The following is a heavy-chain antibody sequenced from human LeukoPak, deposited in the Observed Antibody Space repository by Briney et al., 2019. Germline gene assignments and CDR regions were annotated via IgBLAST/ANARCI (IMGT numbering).Heavy chain of an antibody. CDR3: AKADYGDYAFDY. D-gene: IGHD4-17*01. CDR2: TSGSGGTT. Sequence: PGGSLRLSCAASGFTFSSYVMSWVRQAPGKGLEWVSLTSGSGGTTYYADSVKGRFTMSRDNSKNTLYLQMDSLRVEDTAVYYCAKADYGDYAFDYWGQGTLVTVSS. V-gene: IGHV3-23*01. J-gene: IGHJ4*02. CDR1: GFTFSSYV.